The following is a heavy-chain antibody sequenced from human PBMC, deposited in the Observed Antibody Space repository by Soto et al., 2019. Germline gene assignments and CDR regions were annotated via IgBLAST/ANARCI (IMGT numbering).Heavy chain of an antibody. CDR3: ARQEPMDV. CDR1: RYSFTIYC. J-gene: IGHJ6*02. V-gene: IGHV5-10-1*01. D-gene: IGHD1-1*01. Sequence: PGESLKISCKGSRYSFTIYCITWVRQMPGKGLEWMGRIDPSDSYTNYSPSFQGHVTISVDKSISTAYLQWSSLKASDTAMYYCARQEPMDVWGQGTTVTVSS. CDR2: IDPSDSYT.